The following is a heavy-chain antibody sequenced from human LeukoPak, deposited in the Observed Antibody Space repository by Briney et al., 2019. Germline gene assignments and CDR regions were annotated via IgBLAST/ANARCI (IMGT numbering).Heavy chain of an antibody. D-gene: IGHD6-19*01. V-gene: IGHV4-39*01. CDR1: GGSIRSSYYY. CDR2: IYDSGST. Sequence: SETLSLTCTVSGGSIRSSYYYWGWIRQPPGKGLEWIGSIYDSGSTYYNPSLKSRVTISVDTSKNQFSLKLNSVTAADTAVYYCARVGGSGWQGPFDYWGQGTLVTVSS. CDR3: ARVGGSGWQGPFDY. J-gene: IGHJ4*02.